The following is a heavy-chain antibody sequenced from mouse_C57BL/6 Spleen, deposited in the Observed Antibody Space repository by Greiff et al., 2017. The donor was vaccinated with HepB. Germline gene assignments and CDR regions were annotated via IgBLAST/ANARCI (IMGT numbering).Heavy chain of an antibody. CDR1: GYTFTSYW. J-gene: IGHJ3*01. V-gene: IGHV1-50*01. D-gene: IGHD3-2*02. CDR3: ASQVSIDSSGPFAY. CDR2: IDPSDSYT. Sequence: QVQLQQPGAELVKPGASVKLSCKASGYTFTSYWMQWVKQRPGQGLEWIGEIDPSDSYTNYNQKFKGKATLTVDTSSSTAYMQLSSLTSEDSAVYYCASQVSIDSSGPFAYWGQGTLVTVSA.